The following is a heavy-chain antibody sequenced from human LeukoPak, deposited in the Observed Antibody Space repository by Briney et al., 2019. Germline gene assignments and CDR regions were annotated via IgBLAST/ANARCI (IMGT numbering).Heavy chain of an antibody. V-gene: IGHV4-39*07. J-gene: IGHJ4*02. D-gene: IGHD3-10*01. Sequence: SETLSLTCTVSGGSISSSSYYWGWIRQPPGKGLGWIGSIYYSGSTYYNPSLKSRVTISVDTSKNQFSLKLSSVTAADTAVYYCARTDYYGSGSYYNGFDYWGQGTLVTVSS. CDR2: IYYSGST. CDR1: GGSISSSSYY. CDR3: ARTDYYGSGSYYNGFDY.